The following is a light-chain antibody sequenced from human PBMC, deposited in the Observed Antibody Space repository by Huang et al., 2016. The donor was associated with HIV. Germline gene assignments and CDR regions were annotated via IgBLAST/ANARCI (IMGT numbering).Light chain of an antibody. V-gene: IGKV3-11*01. Sequence: EIVLTQSPATLSLSPGERATLSCRASQSVSSYLAWYQQKPGQAPRRLIYDASNRATGIPARFSGSGSGTDFTITISSLEPEDFAVYYCQQRSNWPRTFGQGTKVEIK. CDR1: QSVSSY. CDR3: QQRSNWPRT. CDR2: DAS. J-gene: IGKJ1*01.